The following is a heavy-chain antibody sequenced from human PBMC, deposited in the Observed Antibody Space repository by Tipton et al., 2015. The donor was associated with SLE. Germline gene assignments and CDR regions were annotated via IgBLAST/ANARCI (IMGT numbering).Heavy chain of an antibody. CDR3: ARDYGYCSGGSCLLFDL. Sequence: QLVQSGAEVKKPGASVKVSCKASGYTFTSYNINWVRQATGQGLEWMGWMNPNSGNTGYAQKFQGRVTMTRNTSISTAYMELSSLRSEDTAVYYCARDYGYCSGGSCLLFDLWGRGTLVTVSS. V-gene: IGHV1-8*02. CDR2: MNPNSGNT. D-gene: IGHD2-15*01. CDR1: GYTFTSYN. J-gene: IGHJ2*01.